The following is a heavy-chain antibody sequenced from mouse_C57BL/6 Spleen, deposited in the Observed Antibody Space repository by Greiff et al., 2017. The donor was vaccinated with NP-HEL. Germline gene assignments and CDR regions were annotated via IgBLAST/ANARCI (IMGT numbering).Heavy chain of an antibody. CDR2: IDPSDSYT. V-gene: IGHV1-69*01. D-gene: IGHD1-1*01. Sequence: QVQLQQPGAELVMPGASVKLSCKPSGYTFTSYWMHWVKQRPGQGLEWIGEIDPSDSYTNYNQKFKGKSTLTVDKSSSTAYMQLSSLTSEDSAVYYCARHYGSSYGNFDVWGTGTTVTVSS. J-gene: IGHJ1*03. CDR3: ARHYGSSYGNFDV. CDR1: GYTFTSYW.